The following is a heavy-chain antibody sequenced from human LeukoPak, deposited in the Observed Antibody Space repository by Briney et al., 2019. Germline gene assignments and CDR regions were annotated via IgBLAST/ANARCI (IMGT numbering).Heavy chain of an antibody. CDR3: ARNRYSGYDPGWYLFDY. CDR1: GGSFSGYY. J-gene: IGHJ4*02. Sequence: PSETLSLTCAVYGGSFSGYYWSWIRQPPGKGLEWIGEINHSGSTNYNPTLKSRVPISVDTSKNQFSLKLSSVTGADTAVYYCARNRYSGYDPGWYLFDYWGQGTRVTVTS. V-gene: IGHV4-34*01. D-gene: IGHD5-12*01. CDR2: INHSGST.